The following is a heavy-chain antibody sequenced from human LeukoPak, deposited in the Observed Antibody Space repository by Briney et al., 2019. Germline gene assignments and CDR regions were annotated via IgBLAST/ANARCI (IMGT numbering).Heavy chain of an antibody. CDR2: IIPIFGTA. D-gene: IGHD5-12*01. CDR1: GGTFSSYA. Sequence: SVKVSCKASGGTFSSYAISWVRQAPGQGLEWMGGIIPIFGTANYAQKFQGRVTITADESTSTAYMELSSLRSEDTAVYYCARVLFRGYDSDYYGMDVWGQGTTVTVSS. CDR3: ARVLFRGYDSDYYGMDV. V-gene: IGHV1-69*01. J-gene: IGHJ6*02.